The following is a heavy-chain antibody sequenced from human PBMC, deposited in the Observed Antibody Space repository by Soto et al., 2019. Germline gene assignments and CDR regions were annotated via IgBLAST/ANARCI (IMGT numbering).Heavy chain of an antibody. CDR2: IYYSGST. D-gene: IGHD6-13*01. J-gene: IGHJ4*02. Sequence: PSETLSITCTVCGGSVCSYYWGWIRQPPGKGLEWIGYIYYSGSTNYNPSLKSRVTISVDTSKNQFSLKLSSVTAADTAVYYCARVGKGSSSHPIKRNYYFDYWGQGTLVTVSS. V-gene: IGHV4-59*02. CDR1: GGSVCSYY. CDR3: ARVGKGSSSHPIKRNYYFDY.